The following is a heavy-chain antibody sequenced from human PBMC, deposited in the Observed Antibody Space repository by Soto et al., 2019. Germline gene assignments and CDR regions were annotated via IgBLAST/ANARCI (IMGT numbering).Heavy chain of an antibody. CDR1: GFTFNAYA. D-gene: IGHD6-13*01. CDR2: ISGNSGSI. J-gene: IGHJ4*02. Sequence: EVQLVESGGGLVQPGRSMRLSCAASGFTFNAYAMHWVRQAPGKGLEWVSGISGNSGSIDYADSVKGRFTISRDNAKNSLYMQMNSLRAEDTALYSSAKDAGSCWYFDYWGQGTLVTVSS. CDR3: AKDAGSCWYFDY. V-gene: IGHV3-9*01.